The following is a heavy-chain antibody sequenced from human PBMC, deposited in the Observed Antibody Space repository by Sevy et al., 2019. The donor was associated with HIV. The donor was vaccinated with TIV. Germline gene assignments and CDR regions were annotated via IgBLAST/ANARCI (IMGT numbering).Heavy chain of an antibody. CDR3: SRGPAPPYPNYYYYGLDV. V-gene: IGHV3-72*01. Sequence: GGSLRLSCAASGFTFSDHYMDWVRQAPGKGLEWVGRTRNKANSYTTEYAVSVKGRFTMSRVDSKSTLYLQMNSLKTEDTAVYYCSRGPAPPYPNYYYYGLDVWGQGTTVTVSS. J-gene: IGHJ6*02. D-gene: IGHD2-15*01. CDR2: TRNKANSYTT. CDR1: GFTFSDHY.